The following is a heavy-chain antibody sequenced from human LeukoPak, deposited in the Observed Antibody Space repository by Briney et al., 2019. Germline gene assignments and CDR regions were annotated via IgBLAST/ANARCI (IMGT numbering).Heavy chain of an antibody. J-gene: IGHJ3*02. V-gene: IGHV1-18*01. Sequence: ASVKVSCKASGYTFTSYGISWVRQAPGQGLEWMGWISAYNGNTNYAQKFQGRVTMTRDTSTSTVYMELSSLRSEDTAVYYCARDTYYYDSSGYYDAFDIWGQGTMVTVSS. CDR3: ARDTYYYDSSGYYDAFDI. CDR1: GYTFTSYG. D-gene: IGHD3-22*01. CDR2: ISAYNGNT.